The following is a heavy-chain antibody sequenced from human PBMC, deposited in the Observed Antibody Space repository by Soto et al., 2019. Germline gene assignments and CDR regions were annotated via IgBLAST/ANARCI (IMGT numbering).Heavy chain of an antibody. D-gene: IGHD3-22*01. J-gene: IGHJ5*02. CDR3: AREGFYYDSSGYYRKPGVTNWFDP. Sequence: SETLSLTCAVYGGSFSGYYWSWIRQPPGKGLEWIGEINHSGSTNYNPSLKSRVTISVDTSKNQFSLKLSSVTAADTAVYYCAREGFYYDSSGYYRKPGVTNWFDPWGQGTLVTVSS. CDR1: GGSFSGYY. V-gene: IGHV4-34*01. CDR2: INHSGST.